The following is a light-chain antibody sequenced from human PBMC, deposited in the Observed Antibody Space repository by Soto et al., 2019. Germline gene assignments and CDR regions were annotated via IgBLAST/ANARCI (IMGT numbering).Light chain of an antibody. CDR3: QSYDSNNHWV. CDR2: EDD. Sequence: NFMLTQPHSVSESPGKTVTISCTRSSGSIASNFVQWYQQRPGSAPTIVIYEDDQRPSGVPDRFSGSIDSSSDSASLTISGLKTEDEADYYCQSYDSNNHWVFGGGTQLTVL. CDR1: SGSIASNF. J-gene: IGLJ3*02. V-gene: IGLV6-57*04.